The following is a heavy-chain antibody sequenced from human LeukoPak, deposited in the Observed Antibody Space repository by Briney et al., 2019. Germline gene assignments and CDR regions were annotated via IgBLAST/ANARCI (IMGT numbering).Heavy chain of an antibody. CDR1: GGTFSSYA. V-gene: IGHV1-69*06. J-gene: IGHJ4*02. CDR2: IIPIFGTA. Sequence: SVKVSCKASGGTFSSYAISWVRQAPGQGLEWMGGIIPIFGTANYAQKFQGRVTITADKSTSTAYMELSSLRSEDTAVYYCATHYDIMTGRFDYWGQGTLVTVSS. CDR3: ATHYDIMTGRFDY. D-gene: IGHD3-9*01.